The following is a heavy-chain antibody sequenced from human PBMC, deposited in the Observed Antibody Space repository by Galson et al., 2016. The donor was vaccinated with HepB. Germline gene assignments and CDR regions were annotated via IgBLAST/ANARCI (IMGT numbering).Heavy chain of an antibody. Sequence: SETLSLTCSVSGGSITRSYWNWIRQPPGKGLEWIGYISHSGGTNYNPSLKSRVTISLDTSKNQFTLNVNSATDSDTAMYYCAREGGSGWNPIGMDVWGQGTTVTVSS. CDR2: ISHSGGT. CDR1: GGSITRSY. V-gene: IGHV4-59*01. D-gene: IGHD6-19*01. J-gene: IGHJ6*02. CDR3: AREGGSGWNPIGMDV.